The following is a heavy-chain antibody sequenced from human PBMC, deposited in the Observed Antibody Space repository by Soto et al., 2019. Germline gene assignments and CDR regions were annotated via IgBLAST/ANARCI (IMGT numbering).Heavy chain of an antibody. J-gene: IGHJ4*02. CDR1: GFTFSNFA. D-gene: IGHD6-19*01. V-gene: IGHV3-23*01. CDR2: ISASGRDI. CDR3: AKGKTSGWYYFDY. Sequence: EVQLLESGGDLVQSGGSLRLSCAASGFTFSNFAMSWVRQAPGRGLEWVSGISASGRDIHYADSVKDRFTVSRDNSKNTLYLQMNSLRAEDTAIYYCAKGKTSGWYYFDYWGQGALVTVSS.